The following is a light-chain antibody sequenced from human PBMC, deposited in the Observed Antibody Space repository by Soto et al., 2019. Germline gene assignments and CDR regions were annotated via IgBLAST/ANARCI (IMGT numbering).Light chain of an antibody. V-gene: IGKV1-9*01. CDR2: AAS. CDR3: QQLISYPVT. J-gene: IGKJ4*01. Sequence: DIQLTQSPSFLSASVGDIVTITCRASQGISSYLAWYQQKPGKAPKLLIYAASTLQRGAPSRFSGGGSGTEFTLTISSLQPEDFATYFCQQLISYPVTFGGGTKVEIK. CDR1: QGISSY.